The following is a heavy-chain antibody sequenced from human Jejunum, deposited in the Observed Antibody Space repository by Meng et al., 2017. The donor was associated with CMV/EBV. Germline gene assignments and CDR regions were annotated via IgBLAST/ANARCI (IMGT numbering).Heavy chain of an antibody. CDR3: ARGEKRSQYYYGLDV. CDR1: GSVSSGSYF. J-gene: IGHJ6*02. CDR2: VEYTGST. Sequence: GSVSSGSYFWSWIRQPPGRGLEWIGYVEYTGSTNYNPPLKSRVIISVDTSKNQFSLKLRSVSAADTAVYYCARGEKRSQYYYGLDVWGQGTTVTVSS. V-gene: IGHV4-61*01. D-gene: IGHD1-26*01.